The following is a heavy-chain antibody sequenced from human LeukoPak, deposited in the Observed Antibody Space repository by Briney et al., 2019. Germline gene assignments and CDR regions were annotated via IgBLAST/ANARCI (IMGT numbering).Heavy chain of an antibody. CDR3: ARRSRNGLDAFDI. CDR1: AYTFTGYY. J-gene: IGHJ3*02. D-gene: IGHD1-14*01. CDR2: IDPNNGDT. Sequence: GASLKVSCKASAYTFTGYYLHWVRQAPGQGLEWMGWIDPNNGDTKYAQKFQGRVTMTRDRSISTAYMELSRLTSDDTAVYYCARRSRNGLDAFDIWGQGTMVTVSS. V-gene: IGHV1-2*02.